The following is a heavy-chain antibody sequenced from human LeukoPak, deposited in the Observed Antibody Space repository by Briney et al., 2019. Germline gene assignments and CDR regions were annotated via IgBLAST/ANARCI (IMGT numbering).Heavy chain of an antibody. Sequence: GGSLRLSCAASGFTFSDYYMSWIRQAPGKGLEWVANIKQDGSEKYYVDSVKGRFTISRDNAKNSLYLQMNSLRAEDTALYYCARVSTVTIYGYYYYYMDVWGKGTTVTVSS. J-gene: IGHJ6*03. D-gene: IGHD4-17*01. V-gene: IGHV3-7*01. CDR3: ARVSTVTIYGYYYYYMDV. CDR2: IKQDGSEK. CDR1: GFTFSDYY.